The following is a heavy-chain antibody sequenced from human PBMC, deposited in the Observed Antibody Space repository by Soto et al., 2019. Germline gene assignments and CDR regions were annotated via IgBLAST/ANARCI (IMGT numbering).Heavy chain of an antibody. CDR1: GFTFTSSA. CDR2: IVVGSGNT. Sequence: GASVKVSCKASGFTFTSSAMQWVRQARGQRLEWIGWIVVGSGNTNYAQKFQEGVTITRDMSTSTAYMELSSLRSEDTAVYYCAATTRYCSGGSCYHNWFDPWGQGTLVTVSS. J-gene: IGHJ5*02. V-gene: IGHV1-58*02. CDR3: AATTRYCSGGSCYHNWFDP. D-gene: IGHD2-15*01.